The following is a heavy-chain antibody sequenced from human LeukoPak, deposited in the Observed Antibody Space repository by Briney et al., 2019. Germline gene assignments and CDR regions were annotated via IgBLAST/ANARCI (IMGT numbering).Heavy chain of an antibody. V-gene: IGHV4-30-2*01. Sequence: PSETLSLTCAVSGGSITSGDYSWSWIRQPPGQGLEWIGYIYHSGSTYYNPSLKSRVTISVDTSKNQFSLMLSSVTAADTAVYYCARDLGYCSGGSCYFYAFWGQGTLVTVSS. CDR3: ARDLGYCSGGSCYFYAF. CDR1: GGSITSGDYS. D-gene: IGHD2-15*01. CDR2: IYHSGST. J-gene: IGHJ4*02.